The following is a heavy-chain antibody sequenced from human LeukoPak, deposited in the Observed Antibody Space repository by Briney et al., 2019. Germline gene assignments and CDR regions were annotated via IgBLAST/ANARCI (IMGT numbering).Heavy chain of an antibody. D-gene: IGHD2-21*02. V-gene: IGHV4-59*01. CDR3: ARDSAYCGGDCLSNWFDP. J-gene: IGHJ5*02. CDR2: IYYSGST. Sequence: SETLSLTCTVSGGSISSYYWSWIRQPPGKGLEWIGYIYYSGSTNYNPSLKSRVTISVDTSKNQFSLKLSSVTAADTAVYYCARDSAYCGGDCLSNWFDPWGQGILVTVSS. CDR1: GGSISSYY.